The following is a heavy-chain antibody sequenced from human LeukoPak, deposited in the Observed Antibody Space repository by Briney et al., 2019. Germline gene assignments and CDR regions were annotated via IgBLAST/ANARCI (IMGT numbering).Heavy chain of an antibody. CDR1: GYTFTGYY. V-gene: IGHV1-2*02. CDR3: GRGGGVLRFLEWLAPFHY. CDR2: INPNSGGT. Sequence: GASVKVSCKASGYTFTGYYMHWVRQAPGQGLEWMGWINPNSGGTNYAQKFQGRVTMTRDTSISTAYMELSRLRSDDTAVYYWGRGGGVLRFLEWLAPFHYWGQGTLVTVSS. J-gene: IGHJ4*02. D-gene: IGHD3-3*01.